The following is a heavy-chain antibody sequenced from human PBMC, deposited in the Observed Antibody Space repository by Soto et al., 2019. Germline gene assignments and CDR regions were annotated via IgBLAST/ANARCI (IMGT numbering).Heavy chain of an antibody. CDR3: ARHGLAARLEGWCNP. CDR2: IYYSGST. D-gene: IGHD6-6*01. V-gene: IGHV4-39*01. Sequence: QLQLQESGPGLVKPSETLSLTCTVSGGSISSSSYYWGWIRQPPGKGLEWIGSIYYSGSTYYNPSLKSRVTITVDTSKNQFSLKLSSVNAADTAVYSCARHGLAARLEGWCNPWGQGTLVTVSS. J-gene: IGHJ5*02. CDR1: GGSISSSSYY.